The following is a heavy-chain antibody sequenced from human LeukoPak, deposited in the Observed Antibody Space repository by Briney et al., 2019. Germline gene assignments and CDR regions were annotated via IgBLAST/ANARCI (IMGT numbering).Heavy chain of an antibody. CDR1: GFTFSSYA. CDR3: ASSAWGDSSSWYYYYYYYGMDV. D-gene: IGHD6-13*01. Sequence: RGSLRLSCAASGFTFSSYAMSWVRQAPGKGLEWVSAISGSGGSTYYADYVKGRFTISRDNSKNTLYLQMNSLRAEDTAVYYCASSAWGDSSSWYYYYYYYGMDVWGQGTTVTVSS. J-gene: IGHJ6*02. V-gene: IGHV3-23*01. CDR2: ISGSGGST.